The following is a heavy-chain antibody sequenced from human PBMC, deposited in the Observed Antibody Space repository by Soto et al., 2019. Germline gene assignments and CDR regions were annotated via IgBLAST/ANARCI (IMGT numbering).Heavy chain of an antibody. V-gene: IGHV4-34*01. CDR3: ERAVVVAVPSGGYYYYYMDV. D-gene: IGHD2-15*01. CDR1: GGSFSGYY. CDR2: INHSGST. Sequence: PSETLSLTCAVYGGSFSGYYWSWIRQPPGKGLEWIGEINHSGSTNYNPSLKSRVTISVDTSKNQFFLKLSSVTAADTAVYYCERAVVVAVPSGGYYYYYMDVWGKGTTVTVSS. J-gene: IGHJ6*03.